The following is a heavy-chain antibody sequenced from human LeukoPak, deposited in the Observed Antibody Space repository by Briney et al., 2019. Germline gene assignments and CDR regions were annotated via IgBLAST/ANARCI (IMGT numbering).Heavy chain of an antibody. D-gene: IGHD3-22*01. CDR2: IYYSGSI. CDR3: ARHGYYDSSGYYSSFDY. V-gene: IGHV4-39*01. CDR1: GGSISSSSYY. J-gene: IGHJ4*02. Sequence: SETLSLTCTVSGGSISSSSYYWGWIRQPPGKGLEWIGTIYYSGSIYYNPSLKSRVSISVDTSKNQFSLKLSSVTAADTAVYYCARHGYYDSSGYYSSFDYWGQGSLVTVSS.